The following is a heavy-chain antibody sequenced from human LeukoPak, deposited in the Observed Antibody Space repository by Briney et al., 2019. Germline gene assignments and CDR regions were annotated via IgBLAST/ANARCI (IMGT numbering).Heavy chain of an antibody. J-gene: IGHJ4*02. CDR3: ARSMEPYDFWSGYLALGKSFAD. CDR2: IIPIFGTA. Sequence: GASVKVSCKASGGTFSSYAISWVRQAPGQGLEWMGGIIPIFGTANYAQKFQGRVTITADESTSTAYMELSSLRSEDTAVYYCARSMEPYDFWSGYLALGKSFADWGQGTLVTVSS. D-gene: IGHD3-3*01. V-gene: IGHV1-69*13. CDR1: GGTFSSYA.